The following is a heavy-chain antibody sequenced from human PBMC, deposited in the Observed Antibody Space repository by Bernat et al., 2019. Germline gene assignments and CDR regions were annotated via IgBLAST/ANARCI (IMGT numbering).Heavy chain of an antibody. J-gene: IGHJ1*01. CDR1: GFTVSSNY. CDR2: IYSGGST. V-gene: IGHV3-53*01. D-gene: IGHD2-15*01. Sequence: EVQMEESGGGLIQPGGSLRLSCAASGFTVSSNYMSWVRQAPGKGLEWVSVIYSGGSTYYADSVKGRFTISRDKSKNTLYLQMNSLRAEDTAVDYCAGDQAGYCSCSSWYRHQYFQHWGQGTLVTVSS. CDR3: AGDQAGYCSCSSWYRHQYFQH.